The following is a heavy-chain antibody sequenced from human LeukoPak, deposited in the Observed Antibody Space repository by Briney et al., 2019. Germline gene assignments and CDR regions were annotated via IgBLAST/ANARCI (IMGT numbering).Heavy chain of an antibody. CDR1: GGSISSYY. J-gene: IGHJ6*03. CDR2: VYYTGST. V-gene: IGHV4-59*12. D-gene: IGHD3-10*01. Sequence: PSETLSLTCTVSGGSISSYYWSWVRQPPGKGLEWTGFVYYTGSTNYSPSLKSRVTISVDTSKNQFSLKLSSVTAADTAVYYCARLSRRRITMVRGVKGQYYYYYMDVWGKGTTVTISS. CDR3: ARLSRRRITMVRGVKGQYYYYYMDV.